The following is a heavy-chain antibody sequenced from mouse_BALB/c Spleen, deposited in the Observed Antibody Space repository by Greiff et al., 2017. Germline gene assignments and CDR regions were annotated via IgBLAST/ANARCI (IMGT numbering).Heavy chain of an antibody. D-gene: IGHD2-4*01. Sequence: EVKVVESGGGLVKPGGSLKLSCAASGFTFSDYYMYWVRQTPEKRLEWVATISDGGSYTYYPDSVKGRFTISRDNAKNNLYLQMSSLKSEDTAMYYCARDRGYYDYDRGFAYWGQGTLVTVSA. CDR2: ISDGGSYT. V-gene: IGHV5-4*02. CDR1: GFTFSDYY. J-gene: IGHJ3*01. CDR3: ARDRGYYDYDRGFAY.